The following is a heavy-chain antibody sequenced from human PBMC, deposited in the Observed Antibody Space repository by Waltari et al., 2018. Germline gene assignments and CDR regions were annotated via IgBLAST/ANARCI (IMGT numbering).Heavy chain of an antibody. J-gene: IGHJ4*02. D-gene: IGHD2-8*02. V-gene: IGHV3-30*02. CDR1: GFSFRNSA. CDR3: VREPGGQIDYFQY. CDR2: IRYDGSDK. Sequence: QLVESEGGVVKPGGALRVSCAASGFSFRNSARHWVRPAPGKGLEWVAFIRYDGSDKYYADSVKGRFTISRDNSNNTLFLQMSSLRAEDSGVYYCVREPGGQIDYFQYWGQGRLVTVSS.